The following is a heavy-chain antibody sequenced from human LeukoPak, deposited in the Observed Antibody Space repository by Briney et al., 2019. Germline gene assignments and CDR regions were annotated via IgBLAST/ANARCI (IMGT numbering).Heavy chain of an antibody. CDR2: TRNSDNNM. CDR1: GFTFSDYN. Sequence: GGSPRLSCAASGFTFSDYNMGWMRQAPGKGLEWVSYTRNSDNNMFYAVSVKGRFTISRDNAKYSVYLQMNSLRAEDTAVYYCARRIAGDGSHAFDIWGQGTMVTVSS. D-gene: IGHD6-19*01. J-gene: IGHJ3*02. V-gene: IGHV3-11*01. CDR3: ARRIAGDGSHAFDI.